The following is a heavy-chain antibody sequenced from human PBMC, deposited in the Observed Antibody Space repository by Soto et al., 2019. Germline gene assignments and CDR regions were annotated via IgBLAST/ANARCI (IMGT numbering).Heavy chain of an antibody. Sequence: QVQLVESGGGVVQPGRSLRLSCAASGFTFSSYGMHWVRQAPAKGLEWVAVIWYDGSNKYYADSVKGRFTISRDNSKNSLYLRMNSLRAEDTAVYYCARPRGSYYRPDAFDIWGQGTMVTVSS. CDR2: IWYDGSNK. V-gene: IGHV3-33*01. CDR1: GFTFSSYG. D-gene: IGHD1-26*01. J-gene: IGHJ3*02. CDR3: ARPRGSYYRPDAFDI.